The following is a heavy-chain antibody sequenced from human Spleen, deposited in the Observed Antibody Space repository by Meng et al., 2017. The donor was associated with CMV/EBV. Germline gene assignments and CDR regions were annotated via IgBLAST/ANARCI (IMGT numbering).Heavy chain of an antibody. J-gene: IGHJ4*02. CDR3: TRAPDPDFWSAYSFDY. V-gene: IGHV3-49*04. CDR1: GFTFGDYA. D-gene: IGHD3-3*01. Sequence: GESLKISCRASGFTFGDYAMNWVRQAPGKGLEWVGFIRRKVYGETTEYAASVKGRFTISRDDSKSFAYLQMNSLKNEDTAVYYCTRAPDPDFWSAYSFDYWGQGTLVTVSS. CDR2: IRRKVYGETT.